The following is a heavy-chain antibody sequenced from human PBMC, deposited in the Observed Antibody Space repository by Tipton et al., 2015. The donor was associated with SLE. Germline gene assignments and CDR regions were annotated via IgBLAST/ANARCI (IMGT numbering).Heavy chain of an antibody. V-gene: IGHV5-51*03. CDR3: ARSYYDYVWGSYRPYFDY. J-gene: IGHJ4*02. CDR2: IYPGDSDT. Sequence: QLVQSGAEVKKPGESLKISCKGSGYSFTSYWIGWVRQMPGKGLEWMGIIYPGDSDTRYSPSFQGQVTISADKSISTAYLQWSSLKASGTAMYYCARSYYDYVWGSYRPYFDYWGQGTLVTVSS. CDR1: GYSFTSYW. D-gene: IGHD3-16*02.